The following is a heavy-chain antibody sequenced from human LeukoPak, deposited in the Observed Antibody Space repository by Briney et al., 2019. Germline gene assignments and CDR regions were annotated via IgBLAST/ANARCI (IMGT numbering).Heavy chain of an antibody. CDR3: ARDGIAWFGDNLLYYSMDV. D-gene: IGHD3-10*01. V-gene: IGHV3-21*01. CDR2: ISSSSSYI. CDR1: GFTFSSYS. J-gene: IGHJ6*02. Sequence: KPGGSLRLSCAASGFTFSSYSMNWVRQAPGKGLEWVSSISSSSSYIYYADSVKGRFTISRVNAKNSLYLQMNSLRAEDTAVYYCARDGIAWFGDNLLYYSMDVWGQGTTVTVSS.